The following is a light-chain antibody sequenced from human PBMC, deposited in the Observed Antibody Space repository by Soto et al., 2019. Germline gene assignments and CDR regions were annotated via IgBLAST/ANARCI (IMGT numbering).Light chain of an antibody. V-gene: IGKV3-11*01. J-gene: IGKJ3*01. CDR1: QSVSTY. Sequence: EIVLTQSPATLSLSPGERATLSCRASQSVSTYLAWYQQKPGQAPRLLIYDASNRATGVPARFTGSGSGTDFTLTISSLEPEDLAVYYCQQRSYWPLFTFGPGTKLDIK. CDR2: DAS. CDR3: QQRSYWPLFT.